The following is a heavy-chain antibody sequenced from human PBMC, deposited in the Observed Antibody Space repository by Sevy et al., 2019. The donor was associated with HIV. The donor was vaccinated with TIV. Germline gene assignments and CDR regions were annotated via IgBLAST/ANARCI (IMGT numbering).Heavy chain of an antibody. Sequence: SETLSLTCSFSDDSINSYYWSWIRQPPGKGLEWIGYIYNNIGSTSYNPSLTSRVTISVDTSKNQFSLKLASVTAADTAVYYCARGAVVIGTAATPVLDFWGQGSLVTVSS. J-gene: IGHJ4*02. V-gene: IGHV4-59*08. CDR2: IYNNIGST. D-gene: IGHD2-2*01. CDR1: DDSINSYY. CDR3: ARGAVVIGTAATPVLDF.